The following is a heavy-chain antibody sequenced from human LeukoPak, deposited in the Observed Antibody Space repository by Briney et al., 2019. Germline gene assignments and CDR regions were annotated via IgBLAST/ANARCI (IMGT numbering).Heavy chain of an antibody. D-gene: IGHD2-8*01. V-gene: IGHV3-66*01. CDR3: ASSAYAMFDY. CDR1: GFTVSNNY. Sequence: PGGSLRLSCEASGFTVSNNYMNWVRQAPGKGLEWVSVIYSGGTTYYADSVKGRFTISRDNSKNTLCLQMNSLRAEDTAVYYCASSAYAMFDYWGQGTLVTVSS. CDR2: IYSGGTT. J-gene: IGHJ4*02.